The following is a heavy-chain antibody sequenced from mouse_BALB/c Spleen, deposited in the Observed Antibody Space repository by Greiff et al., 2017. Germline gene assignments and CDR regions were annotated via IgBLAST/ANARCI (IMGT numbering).Heavy chain of an antibody. CDR2: IDPANGNT. V-gene: IGHV14-3*02. J-gene: IGHJ3*01. CDR1: GFNITDTY. CDR3: ASSPRCDWFAY. Sequence: VQLQQSGAELVKPGASVKLSCTASGFNITDTYMHWVKQRPEQGLEWIGRIDPANGNTKYDPKFQGKATITADTSSNTAYLQLSSLTSEDTAVYYCASSPRCDWFAYWGQGTLVTVSA.